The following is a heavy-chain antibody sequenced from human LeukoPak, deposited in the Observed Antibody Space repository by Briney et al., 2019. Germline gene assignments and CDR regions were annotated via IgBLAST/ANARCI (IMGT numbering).Heavy chain of an antibody. J-gene: IGHJ6*03. CDR3: ARGGGGGYYYYYMDV. Sequence: SETLSLTCTVSGGSISSSSYYWSWIRQPPGKGLEWIGYIYYSGSTNYNPSLKSRVTISVDTSKNQFSLKLSSVTAADTAVYYCARGGGGGYYYYYMDVWGKGTTVTVSS. D-gene: IGHD2-21*01. CDR1: GGSISSSSYY. CDR2: IYYSGST. V-gene: IGHV4-61*01.